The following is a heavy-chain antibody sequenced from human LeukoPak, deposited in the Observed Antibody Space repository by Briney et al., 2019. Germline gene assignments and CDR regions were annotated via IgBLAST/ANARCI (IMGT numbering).Heavy chain of an antibody. J-gene: IGHJ4*02. CDR3: ARVQRDGYNFWPFDY. D-gene: IGHD5-24*01. Sequence: GASVKVSCKASGYTFTSYYMHWVRQAPGQGLEWMGIINPSGGSTSYAQKFQGRVTMTRDTSTSTVYMELSSLRSEDTAVYYCARVQRDGYNFWPFDYWGQGTLVTVSS. V-gene: IGHV1-46*01. CDR2: INPSGGST. CDR1: GYTFTSYY.